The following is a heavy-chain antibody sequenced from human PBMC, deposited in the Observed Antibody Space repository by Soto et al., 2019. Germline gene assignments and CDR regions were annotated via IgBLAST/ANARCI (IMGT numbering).Heavy chain of an antibody. CDR1: GYTFTTYG. CDR2: ISVYNGRT. J-gene: IGHJ3*01. D-gene: IGHD3-10*01. Sequence: QAQLVQSGPEVKKPGASVKVSCKASGYTFTTYGINWVRQAPGQGLEWVAWISVYNGRTDSAQKVQGRVTMTIDTSTTTAYMELRGLISDDTAVYYCARDTRGHNSDAFDVWGQGTTVLVSS. CDR3: ARDTRGHNSDAFDV. V-gene: IGHV1-18*01.